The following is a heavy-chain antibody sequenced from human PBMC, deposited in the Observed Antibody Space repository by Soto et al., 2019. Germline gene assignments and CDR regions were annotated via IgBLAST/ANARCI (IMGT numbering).Heavy chain of an antibody. CDR2: INPNNGDT. CDR1: GYTFTGYY. J-gene: IGHJ4*02. Sequence: QVQLVQSGAEVKKPGASVKVSCKASGYTFTGYYIHWVRQAPGQGLGWMGWINPNNGDTNYAQKFQGRVSMTRDTSTSTAYMELSSLRFDDTAVYYCARHSGYDYVFDYWGQGTLVTVSS. D-gene: IGHD5-12*01. V-gene: IGHV1-2*02. CDR3: ARHSGYDYVFDY.